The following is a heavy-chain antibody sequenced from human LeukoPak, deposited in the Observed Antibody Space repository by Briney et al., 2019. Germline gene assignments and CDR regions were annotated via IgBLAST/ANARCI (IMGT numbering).Heavy chain of an antibody. CDR2: IIPVLGTA. J-gene: IGHJ4*02. CDR1: GGTLSIYP. D-gene: IGHD2-8*02. CDR3: ARIRGTESGLSHFDS. V-gene: IGHV1-69*10. Sequence: SVTVSCKASGGTLSIYPICWVRQAPGQGREWMGGIIPVLGTANYPQTFQGRVTITAHKSSTTAYMELSSLRSEDTAVYYCARIRGTESGLSHFDSWGPGTLVSVSS.